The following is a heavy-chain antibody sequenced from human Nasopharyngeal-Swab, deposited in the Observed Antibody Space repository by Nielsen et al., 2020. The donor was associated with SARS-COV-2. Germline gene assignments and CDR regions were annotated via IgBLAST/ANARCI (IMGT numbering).Heavy chain of an antibody. CDR1: GGSFSGYY. D-gene: IGHD6-13*01. CDR3: ASIPRIAAAGARYFDY. J-gene: IGHJ4*02. V-gene: IGHV4-34*01. Sequence: SETLSLTCAVYGGSFSGYYWSWIRQPPGKGLEWIGEINHSGSTNYNPSLKSRVTISVDTSKNQFSLKLSSVTAADTAAYYCASIPRIAAAGARYFDYWGQGTLVTVSS. CDR2: INHSGST.